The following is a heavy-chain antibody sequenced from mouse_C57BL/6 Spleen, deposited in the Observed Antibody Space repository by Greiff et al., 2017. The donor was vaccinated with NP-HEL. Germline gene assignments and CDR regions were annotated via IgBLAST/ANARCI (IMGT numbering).Heavy chain of an antibody. V-gene: IGHV1-50*01. D-gene: IGHD2-2*01. CDR1: GYTFTSYW. CDR2: IDPSDSYT. Sequence: QVQLKQPGAELVKPGASVKLSCKASGYTFTSYWMQWVKQRPGQGLEWIGEIDPSDSYTNYNQKFKGKATLTVDTSSSTAYMQLSSLTSEDSAVYYCASGYYLDYWGQGTTLTVSS. CDR3: ASGYYLDY. J-gene: IGHJ2*01.